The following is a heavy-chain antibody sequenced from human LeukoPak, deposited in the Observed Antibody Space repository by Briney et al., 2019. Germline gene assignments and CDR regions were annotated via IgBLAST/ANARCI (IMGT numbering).Heavy chain of an antibody. J-gene: IGHJ4*02. V-gene: IGHV2-5*02. CDR1: GFSPSTSGVG. CDR2: IYWDDDK. Sequence: SGPTLVNPTQTLTLTCTFSGFSPSTSGVGVGWIRQPPGKALEWLALIYWDDDKRYSPSLKSRLTITKDTSKNQVVLTMTNMDPVDTATYYCAHSLKSYDILTGYYNPYFDYWGQGTLVTFSS. CDR3: AHSLKSYDILTGYYNPYFDY. D-gene: IGHD3-9*01.